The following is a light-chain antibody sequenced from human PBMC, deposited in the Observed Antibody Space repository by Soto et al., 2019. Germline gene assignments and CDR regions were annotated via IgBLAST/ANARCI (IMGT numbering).Light chain of an antibody. V-gene: IGKV3-20*01. CDR1: QSISTTY. Sequence: EIVLTQSPGTLSLSPGERATLSCRASQSISTTYLAWYQQKPGQPPRLLIYGESSRATGIPDRFSGSGSGTHFTLTISRLEPEDFAVYYCQQYGSSQYTFGQGTKLEIK. J-gene: IGKJ2*01. CDR2: GES. CDR3: QQYGSSQYT.